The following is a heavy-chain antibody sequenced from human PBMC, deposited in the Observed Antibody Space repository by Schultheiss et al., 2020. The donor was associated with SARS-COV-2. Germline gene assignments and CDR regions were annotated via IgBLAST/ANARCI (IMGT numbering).Heavy chain of an antibody. Sequence: SETLSLTCTVSGGSISGHYWSWIRQPAGKGLECIGRIYAGGNTNYNPSLKSRVTMSVDTSKNQFSLRLNSVTAADTAVYYCARGGYGSGSYSPGAFDIWGQGTMVTVSS. CDR2: IYAGGNT. CDR3: ARGGYGSGSYSPGAFDI. CDR1: GGSISGHY. V-gene: IGHV4-4*07. J-gene: IGHJ3*02. D-gene: IGHD1-26*01.